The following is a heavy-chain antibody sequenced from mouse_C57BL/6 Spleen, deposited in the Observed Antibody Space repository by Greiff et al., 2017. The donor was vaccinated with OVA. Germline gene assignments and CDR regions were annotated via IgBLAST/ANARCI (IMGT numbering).Heavy chain of an antibody. D-gene: IGHD1-1*01. V-gene: IGHV1-20*01. CDR1: GYSFTGYF. J-gene: IGHJ4*01. CDR3: AREGILYYYGSSLYAMDY. Sequence: EVQLQQSGPELVKPGDSVKISCKASGYSFTGYFMNWVMQSHGKSLEWIGRINPYNGDTFYNQKFKGKATLTVDKSSSTAHMELRSLTSEDSAVYYCAREGILYYYGSSLYAMDYWGQGTSVTVSS. CDR2: INPYNGDT.